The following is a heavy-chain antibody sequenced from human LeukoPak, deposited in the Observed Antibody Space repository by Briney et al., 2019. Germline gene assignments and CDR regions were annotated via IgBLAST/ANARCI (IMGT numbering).Heavy chain of an antibody. V-gene: IGHV4-61*02. J-gene: IGHJ3*02. CDR2: IYTSGST. CDR3: ARRPARVTMIRAAFDI. CDR1: GGSISSGSYY. Sequence: SQTLSLTCTVSGGSISSGSYYWSWIRQPAGKGLEWIGRIYTSGSTNYNPSLKSRVTISVDTSKNQFSLKLSSVTAADTAVYYCARRPARVTMIRAAFDIWGQGTMVTVSS. D-gene: IGHD3-22*01.